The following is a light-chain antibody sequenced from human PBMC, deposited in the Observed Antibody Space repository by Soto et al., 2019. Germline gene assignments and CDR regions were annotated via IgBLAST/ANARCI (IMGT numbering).Light chain of an antibody. CDR3: QQSYGTPIS. CDR1: ESISSC. Sequence: IQMTQSPSTLYASVVDRITITCRASESISSCLAWYQQKQGKAPKLLIYAASTLQSGVPSRFSGSGSGTDFTLTISSLQPEDSATYYCQQSYGTPISFGQGTRLEI. CDR2: AAS. J-gene: IGKJ5*01. V-gene: IGKV1-39*01.